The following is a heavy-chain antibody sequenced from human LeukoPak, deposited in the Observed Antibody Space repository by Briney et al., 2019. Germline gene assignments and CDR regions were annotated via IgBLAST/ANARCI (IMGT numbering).Heavy chain of an antibody. CDR3: GRGGGTFLWVGESITYPFDY. CDR1: GGSISTYY. V-gene: IGHV4-59*01. D-gene: IGHD3-10*01. Sequence: SETLSLTCTVSGGSISTYYWSWIRQPPGKGLEWIGYIDYSGSTNYNPSLKSRVTISVDTSKNQFSLKLSSVTAADTAVYYCGRGGGTFLWVGESITYPFDYWGQGTLVTVSS. J-gene: IGHJ4*02. CDR2: IDYSGST.